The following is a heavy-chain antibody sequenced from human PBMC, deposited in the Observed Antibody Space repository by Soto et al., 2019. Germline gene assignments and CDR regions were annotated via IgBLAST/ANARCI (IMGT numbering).Heavy chain of an antibody. J-gene: IGHJ4*02. CDR3: TRTRPHWGEFDY. V-gene: IGHV1-8*01. CDR1: GYTFANYD. Sequence: ASVKVSCKASGYTFANYDFHWVRQATGQGLEWLGWMSPNSGDTGYAQKFQGRVTMTKNTSIRTAYMELSSLTSEDTAVYYCTRTRPHWGEFDYWGQGPPVTVSP. CDR2: MSPNSGDT. D-gene: IGHD7-27*01.